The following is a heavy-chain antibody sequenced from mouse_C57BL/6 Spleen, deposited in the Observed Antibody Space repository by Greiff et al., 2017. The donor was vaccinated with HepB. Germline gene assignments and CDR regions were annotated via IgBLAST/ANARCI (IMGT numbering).Heavy chain of an antibody. CDR1: GYAFSSSW. J-gene: IGHJ4*01. Sequence: QVQLQQSGPELVKPGASVKISCKASGYAFSSSWMNWVKQRPGKGLEWIGRIYPGDGDTNYNGKFKGKATLTADKSSSTAYMQLSSLTSEDSAVYCGARGITTVPMGCWGEGGPVIVSS. CDR3: ARGITTVPMGC. CDR2: IYPGDGDT. V-gene: IGHV1-82*01. D-gene: IGHD1-1*01.